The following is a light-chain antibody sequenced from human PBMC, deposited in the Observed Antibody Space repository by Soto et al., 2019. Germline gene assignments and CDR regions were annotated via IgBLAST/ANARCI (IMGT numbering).Light chain of an antibody. Sequence: EIVLTQSPATLSLSPGERATLSCRASQSVSSYLAWYHQKPGHAPRLLIYDASNRATGIPARFSGSGSGTDFTLTISSLEPEDFAVYYCQQRSNWPPYTFGQGTKLEIK. CDR1: QSVSSY. CDR3: QQRSNWPPYT. CDR2: DAS. V-gene: IGKV3-11*01. J-gene: IGKJ2*01.